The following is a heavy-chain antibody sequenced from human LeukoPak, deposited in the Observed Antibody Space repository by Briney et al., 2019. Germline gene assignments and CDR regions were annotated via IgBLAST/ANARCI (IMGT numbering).Heavy chain of an antibody. V-gene: IGHV3-30-3*01. Sequence: PGGSLRLSCAASGFTFSSYAMHWVRQAPGKGLEWVAVISYDGSNKYYADSVKGRFTISGDNSKNTLYLQMNSLRAEDTAVYYCARGRFDAFDIWGQGTMVTVSS. CDR1: GFTFSSYA. CDR3: ARGRFDAFDI. J-gene: IGHJ3*02. D-gene: IGHD3-10*01. CDR2: ISYDGSNK.